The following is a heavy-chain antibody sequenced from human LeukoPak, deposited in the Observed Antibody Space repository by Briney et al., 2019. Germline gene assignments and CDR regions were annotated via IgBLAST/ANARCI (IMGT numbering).Heavy chain of an antibody. CDR2: ISSSGRTI. V-gene: IGHV3-48*03. D-gene: IGHD6-19*01. CDR1: GFTFSSSE. J-gene: IGHJ4*02. Sequence: PGWSLRLSCVASGFTFSSSEMNWVRQAPGKGLEWVSCISSSGRTIYYADSAQGRFTISRDNAKNSLSLQMNSLRAEDTAVYYCARGTGSGWTDYWGQGTLVTVSS. CDR3: ARGTGSGWTDY.